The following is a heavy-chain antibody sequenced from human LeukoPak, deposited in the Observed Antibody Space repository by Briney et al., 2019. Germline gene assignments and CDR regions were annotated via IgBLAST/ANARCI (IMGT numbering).Heavy chain of an antibody. D-gene: IGHD2-15*01. CDR2: INHSGST. Sequence: SETLSLTCAVYGGSFSGYYWSWIRQPPGKGLEWIGEINHSGSTNYNPSLKSRVTISVDTSKNQFSPKLSSVTAADTAVYYCARADIVVVVAATPSLRWFDPWGQGTLVTVSS. V-gene: IGHV4-34*01. CDR1: GGSFSGYY. CDR3: ARADIVVVVAATPSLRWFDP. J-gene: IGHJ5*02.